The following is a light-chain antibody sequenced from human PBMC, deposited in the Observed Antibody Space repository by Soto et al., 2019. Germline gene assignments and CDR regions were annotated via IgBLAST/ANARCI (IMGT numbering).Light chain of an antibody. V-gene: IGLV2-8*01. J-gene: IGLJ3*02. Sequence: QSALTQPPSASGSPGQSVTISCTGTSSDVGGYNYVSWYQQHPGKAPKLMIYEVSKRPSGVPDRFSGSKSGNTASLTVSGLQAEDEDDYYCSSYAGSNAWVFGGGTKRTVL. CDR3: SSYAGSNAWV. CDR2: EVS. CDR1: SSDVGGYNY.